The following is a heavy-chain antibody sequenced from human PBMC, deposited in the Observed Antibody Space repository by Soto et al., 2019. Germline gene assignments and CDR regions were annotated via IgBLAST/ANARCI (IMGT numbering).Heavy chain of an antibody. CDR1: GFTFSSYA. D-gene: IGHD6-6*01. CDR2: ISGSDDST. J-gene: IGHJ4*02. CDR3: AKRSSSSTFDY. Sequence: EVQLLESGGGLVQPGGSLRLSCAASGFTFSSYAMSWVRQAPGKGLEWVSVISGSDDSTYYADSVKGRFTISRDNSKNTMYLKMNSLRAEDTAVYYCAKRSSSSTFDYWGQGTLVTVSS. V-gene: IGHV3-23*01.